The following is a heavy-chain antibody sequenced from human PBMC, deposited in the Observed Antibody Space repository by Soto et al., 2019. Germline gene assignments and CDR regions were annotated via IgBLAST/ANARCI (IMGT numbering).Heavy chain of an antibody. Sequence: VGALILSCAASGFAFSNYAKTCVRQARGKGREWVSGLNGSGGSTSSADSGKGRFAISRDNSKNTLYLQMNSPRAEATAVYYCAKDHPSQLYGTDVWGQGTTVTVSS. D-gene: IGHD2-2*01. V-gene: IGHV3-23*01. J-gene: IGHJ6*02. CDR2: LNGSGGST. CDR3: AKDHPSQLYGTDV. CDR1: GFAFSNYA.